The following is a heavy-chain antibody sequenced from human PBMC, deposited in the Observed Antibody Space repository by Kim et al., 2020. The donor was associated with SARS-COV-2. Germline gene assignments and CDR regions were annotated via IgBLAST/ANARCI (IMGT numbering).Heavy chain of an antibody. CDR1: GFTFTSSA. V-gene: IGHV1-58*01. CDR3: AADPLHSGYVTYYYGMDV. Sequence: ASVKVSCKASGFTFTSSAVQWVRQARGQRLEWIGWIVVGSGNTNYAQKFQERVTITRDMSTSTAYMELSSLRSEDTAVYYCAADPLHSGYVTYYYGMDVWGQGTTVTVSS. CDR2: IVVGSGNT. J-gene: IGHJ6*02. D-gene: IGHD5-12*01.